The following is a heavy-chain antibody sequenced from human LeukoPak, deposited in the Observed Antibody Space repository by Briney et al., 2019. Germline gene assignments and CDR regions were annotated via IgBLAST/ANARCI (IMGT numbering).Heavy chain of an antibody. J-gene: IGHJ4*02. CDR2: ISWNSGSI. V-gene: IGHV3-9*03. CDR3: AKDYSYDSSGPFDY. Sequence: SRSLRLSCAASGFTFDDYAMHWVRQAPGKGLEWDSGISWNSGSIGYADSVKGRFTISRDNAKNSLYLQMNSLRAEDMALYYCAKDYSYDSSGPFDYWGQGTLVTVSS. D-gene: IGHD3-22*01. CDR1: GFTFDDYA.